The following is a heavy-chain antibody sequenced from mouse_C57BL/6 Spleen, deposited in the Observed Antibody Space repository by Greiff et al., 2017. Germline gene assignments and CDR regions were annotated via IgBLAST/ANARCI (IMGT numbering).Heavy chain of an antibody. Sequence: VQLQQSVPELVQPGASVTLSCKASGYTFTSYDINWVKPRPGQGLAWIGWIYPRDGRTKYNETFTGKATLTVDTSSSPAYMELHSLSSEYSAVYFCARRSNYCYAMDYWGQGTSVTVSS. D-gene: IGHD2-5*01. V-gene: IGHV1-85*01. CDR2: IYPRDGRT. CDR1: GYTFTSYD. J-gene: IGHJ4*01. CDR3: ARRSNYCYAMDY.